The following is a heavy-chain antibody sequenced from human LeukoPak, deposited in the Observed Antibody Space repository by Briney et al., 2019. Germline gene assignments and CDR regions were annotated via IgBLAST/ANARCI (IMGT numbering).Heavy chain of an antibody. CDR3: ARVGLLVVVAATNVLDY. CDR2: ISYDGSNK. V-gene: IGHV3-30*04. J-gene: IGHJ4*02. CDR1: GFTFSSYA. Sequence: GGSLRLSCAASGFTFSSYAMHWVRQAPGKGLEWVAVISYDGSNKYYADSVKGRFTISRDNSKNTLYLQMNSLRAEDTAVYYCARVGLLVVVAATNVLDYWGQGTLVTVSS. D-gene: IGHD2-15*01.